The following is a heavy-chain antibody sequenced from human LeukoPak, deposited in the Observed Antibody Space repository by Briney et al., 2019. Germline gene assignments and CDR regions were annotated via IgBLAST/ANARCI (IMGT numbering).Heavy chain of an antibody. CDR3: ARESYYDTAHYYYMDV. CDR1: GFTFSSYS. CDR2: ISSSSSYI. Sequence: PGGSLRLSCAASGFTFSSYSMNWVRQAPGKGLEWVSSISSSSSYIYYADSVKGRFTISRDNAKNSLYLQMSSLRAEDTAVYYCARESYYDTAHYYYMDVWGKGTTVTVSS. V-gene: IGHV3-21*01. D-gene: IGHD3-22*01. J-gene: IGHJ6*03.